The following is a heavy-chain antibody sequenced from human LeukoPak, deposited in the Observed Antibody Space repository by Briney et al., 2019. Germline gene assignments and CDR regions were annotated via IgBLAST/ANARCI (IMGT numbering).Heavy chain of an antibody. CDR3: ARENYDSSGSFDY. D-gene: IGHD3-22*01. Sequence: SETLSLTCTVSGGSISTYYWSWIRQPPGKGLEWIGYIYYSGSTNYNPSLKSRVTISVDTSKNQFSLKLSSVTAADTAVYYCARENYDSSGSFDYWGQGTLVTVSS. J-gene: IGHJ4*02. CDR1: GGSISTYY. CDR2: IYYSGST. V-gene: IGHV4-59*01.